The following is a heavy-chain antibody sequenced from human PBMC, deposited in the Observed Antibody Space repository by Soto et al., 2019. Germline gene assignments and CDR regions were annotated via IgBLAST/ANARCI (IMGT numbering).Heavy chain of an antibody. D-gene: IGHD2-15*01. CDR3: AKDYTVAADPSSVILFEY. CDR2: IIANGGT. V-gene: IGHV3-23*01. Sequence: EVQVLESGGGLVQRGGSLRLSCAASGFTFNHYAMSWVRQAPGKGLEWVSIIIANGGTFYADSVKGRFTISRDNSKNTVYLQMSSLRVEDTAIYYCAKDYTVAADPSSVILFEYWGPGALVTVSS. CDR1: GFTFNHYA. J-gene: IGHJ4*02.